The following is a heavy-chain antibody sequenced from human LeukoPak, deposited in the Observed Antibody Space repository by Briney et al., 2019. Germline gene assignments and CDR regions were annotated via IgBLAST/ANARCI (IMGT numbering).Heavy chain of an antibody. V-gene: IGHV4-59*08. CDR2: IYYSGST. J-gene: IGHJ4*02. D-gene: IGHD1-26*01. CDR3: ARLASGSYGPLTPFDY. Sequence: PSETLSLTCTVSGGSISSYYGSWIRQPPGKGLEWIGDIYYSGSTNYNPSPKSRVTISVDTSKNQCSLRLSSVTAADTAVYYSARLASGSYGPLTPFDYWGQGTLVTVSS. CDR1: GGSISSYY.